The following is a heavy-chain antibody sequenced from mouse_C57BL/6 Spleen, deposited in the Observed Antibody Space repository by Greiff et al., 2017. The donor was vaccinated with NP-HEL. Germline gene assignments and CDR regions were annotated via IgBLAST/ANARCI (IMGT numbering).Heavy chain of an antibody. D-gene: IGHD4-1*01. CDR3: SRPLTGHYAMDY. Sequence: VQLQESGPELVKPGASVKISCKASGYAFSSSWMNWVKQRPGKGLEWIGRIYPGDGDTNYNGKFKGKATLTADKSSSTAYMQLSSLTSEDSAVYFCSRPLTGHYAMDYWGQGTSVTVSS. V-gene: IGHV1-82*01. CDR2: IYPGDGDT. J-gene: IGHJ4*01. CDR1: GYAFSSSW.